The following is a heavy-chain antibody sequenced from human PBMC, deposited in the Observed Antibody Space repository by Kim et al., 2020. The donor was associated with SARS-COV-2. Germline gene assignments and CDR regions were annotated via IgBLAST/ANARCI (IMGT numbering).Heavy chain of an antibody. CDR1: GDSVSSNSAA. CDR3: ARDNVDTAMVTDYYYYGMDV. Sequence: SQTLSLTCAISGDSVSSNSAAWNWIRQSPSRGLEWLGRTYYRSKWYNDYAVSVKSRITINPDTSKNQFSLQLNSVTPEDTAVYYCARDNVDTAMVTDYYYYGMDVWGQGTTVTVSS. CDR2: TYYRSKWYN. V-gene: IGHV6-1*01. D-gene: IGHD5-18*01. J-gene: IGHJ6*02.